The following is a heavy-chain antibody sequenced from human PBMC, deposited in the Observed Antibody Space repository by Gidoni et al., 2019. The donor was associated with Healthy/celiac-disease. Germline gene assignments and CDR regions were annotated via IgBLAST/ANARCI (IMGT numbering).Heavy chain of an antibody. CDR1: GYPLTEFS. Sequence: QVPLVQSGAEVKKPGASVKVSCKVPGYPLTEFSMHWVRQAPGKGLEWMGGFDPEDGETIYAQKFQGRVTMTEDTSTDTAYMELSSLRSEDTAVYYCATLTMVRGVIYSWGQGTLVTVSS. J-gene: IGHJ4*02. D-gene: IGHD3-10*01. CDR3: ATLTMVRGVIYS. V-gene: IGHV1-24*01. CDR2: FDPEDGET.